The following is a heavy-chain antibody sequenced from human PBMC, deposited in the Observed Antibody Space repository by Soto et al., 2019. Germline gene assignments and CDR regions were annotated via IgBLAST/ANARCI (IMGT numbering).Heavy chain of an antibody. Sequence: GASVKVSCKASGGTFSSYAISWVRQAPGQGLEWTGGIIPIFGTANYAQKFQGRVTITADESTSTAYMELSSLRSEDTAVYYCARSPITMVRGLNYYGMDVWGQGTTVTVSS. V-gene: IGHV1-69*13. CDR1: GGTFSSYA. CDR2: IIPIFGTA. CDR3: ARSPITMVRGLNYYGMDV. D-gene: IGHD3-10*01. J-gene: IGHJ6*02.